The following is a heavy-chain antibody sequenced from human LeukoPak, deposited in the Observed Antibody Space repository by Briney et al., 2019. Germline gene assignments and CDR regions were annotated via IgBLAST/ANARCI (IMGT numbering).Heavy chain of an antibody. CDR2: INPDGSRS. D-gene: IGHD2-15*01. V-gene: IGHV3-74*01. Sequence: PGGSLRLSCAASGFTFSSYWMSWVRQAPGKGLEWVSRINPDGSRSNHADSVKGRFTISRDNAKNTLYLQMNSLRAEDTAVYYCARDVGGLDDYWGQGTLVTVSS. CDR3: ARDVGGLDDY. J-gene: IGHJ4*02. CDR1: GFTFSSYW.